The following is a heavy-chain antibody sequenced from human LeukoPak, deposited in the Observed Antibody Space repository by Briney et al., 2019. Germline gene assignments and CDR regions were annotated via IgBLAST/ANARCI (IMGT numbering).Heavy chain of an antibody. V-gene: IGHV4-34*01. CDR1: GGSFSGYH. J-gene: IGHJ6*03. Sequence: SETLSLPCAVYGGSFSGYHWTWIRQPPGKGLEWIGDINPRGSTYDNPSLKSQLSISVDTPKNHFSLKLRSVTAADTAVYFCARGRHDLTMIGVVMTSVAYYLDLWGKETTVTVS. CDR3: ARGRHDLTMIGVVMTSVAYYLDL. D-gene: IGHD3-22*01. CDR2: INPRGST.